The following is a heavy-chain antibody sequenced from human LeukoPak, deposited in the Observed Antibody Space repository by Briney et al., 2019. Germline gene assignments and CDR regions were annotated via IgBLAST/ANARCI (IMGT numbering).Heavy chain of an antibody. CDR3: ARGGVVVPAAILY. V-gene: IGHV3-30*04. D-gene: IGHD2-2*01. CDR2: ISYDGSNK. CDR1: GFTFSSYA. J-gene: IGHJ4*02. Sequence: AGRSLRLSCAASGFTFSSYAMHWVRQAPGKGLEWVAVISYDGSNKYYADSVKGRFTISRDNSKNTLYLQMNSLRAEDTAVYYCARGGVVVPAAILYWGQGNLVTVSS.